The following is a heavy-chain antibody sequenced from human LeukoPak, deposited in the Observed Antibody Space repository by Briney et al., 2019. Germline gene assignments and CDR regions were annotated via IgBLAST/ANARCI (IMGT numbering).Heavy chain of an antibody. CDR1: GFIFSDYG. Sequence: GGSLRLSCAVSGFIFSDYGFHWVRQAPSKGLEWVAVTRFDGSIKQYADSVKGRFTISRDDSKNTLYLQMNFLKSEDTAVYYCARWGGTRQYYFDYWGQGTLVTVSS. J-gene: IGHJ4*02. CDR2: TRFDGSIK. D-gene: IGHD1-1*01. CDR3: ARWGGTRQYYFDY. V-gene: IGHV3-33*01.